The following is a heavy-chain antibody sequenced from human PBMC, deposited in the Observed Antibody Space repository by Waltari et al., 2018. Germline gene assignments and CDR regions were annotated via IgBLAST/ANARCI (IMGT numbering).Heavy chain of an antibody. CDR1: GFLFSTAW. V-gene: IGHV3-15*01. Sequence: EVKLVESGGGLVKPGGSLKLSCTASGFLFSTAWMSWVRQVPGKGLEGVGRMRNKNENERTDHAAPVKGRFTISRGNSKNTLYLQMNSLKTEDTAVYYCTTDGNLRYNGPDGPTFDFWGQGTLVTVSS. CDR2: MRNKNENERT. D-gene: IGHD1-26*01. J-gene: IGHJ4*02. CDR3: TTDGNLRYNGPDGPTFDF.